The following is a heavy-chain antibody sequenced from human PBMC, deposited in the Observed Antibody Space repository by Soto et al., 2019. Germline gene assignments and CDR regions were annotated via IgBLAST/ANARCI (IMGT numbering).Heavy chain of an antibody. CDR2: INPSGGST. CDR3: ARGDEVAATRCAFDI. J-gene: IGHJ3*02. Sequence: ASVKVSCKASGYTFTSYYMHWVRQAPGQGLERMGIINPSGGSTSYAQKFQGRVTMTRDTSTSTVYMELSSLRSEDTAVYYCARGDEVAATRCAFDIWGQGTMVTVSS. CDR1: GYTFTSYY. D-gene: IGHD2-15*01. V-gene: IGHV1-46*03.